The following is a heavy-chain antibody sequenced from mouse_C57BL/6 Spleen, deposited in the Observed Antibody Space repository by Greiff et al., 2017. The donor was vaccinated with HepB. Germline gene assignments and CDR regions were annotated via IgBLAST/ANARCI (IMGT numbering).Heavy chain of an antibody. V-gene: IGHV1-52*01. J-gene: IGHJ3*01. Sequence: QVQLQQPGAELVRPGSSVKLSCKASGYTFTSYWMHWVKQRPIQGLEWIGNIDPSDSETHYNQKFKDKATLTVDKSSSTAYMQLSSLTSEDSAVYYCARDDYGSSYEFAYWGQGTLVTVSA. CDR3: ARDDYGSSYEFAY. CDR2: IDPSDSET. CDR1: GYTFTSYW. D-gene: IGHD1-1*01.